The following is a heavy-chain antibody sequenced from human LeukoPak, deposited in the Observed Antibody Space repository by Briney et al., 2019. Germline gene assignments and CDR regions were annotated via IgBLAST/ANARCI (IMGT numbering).Heavy chain of an antibody. V-gene: IGHV1-69*04. CDR3: ARVKQGYSYGPPAGYFDY. J-gene: IGHJ4*02. D-gene: IGHD5-18*01. CDR2: IIPILGIA. Sequence: ASAKVSCKASGGTFSSYAISWVRQAPGQGLEWMGRIIPILGIANYAQKFQGRVTITADKSTSTAYMELSSLRSEDTAVYYCARVKQGYSYGPPAGYFDYWGQGTLVTVSS. CDR1: GGTFSSYA.